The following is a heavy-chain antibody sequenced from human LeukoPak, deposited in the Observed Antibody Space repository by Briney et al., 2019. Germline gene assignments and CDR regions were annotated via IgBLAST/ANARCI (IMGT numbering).Heavy chain of an antibody. CDR1: GGSISSYY. CDR3: ARSYNWFDP. V-gene: IGHV4-59*08. J-gene: IGHJ5*02. CDR2: IYYSGST. Sequence: SETLSLTCTVSGGSISSYYWIWLRQPPGQGLEWIGYIYYSGSTNYNPSLKSRVTISVDTSKNQFSLKLSSVTAADTAVYYCARSYNWFDPWGQGTLVTVSS.